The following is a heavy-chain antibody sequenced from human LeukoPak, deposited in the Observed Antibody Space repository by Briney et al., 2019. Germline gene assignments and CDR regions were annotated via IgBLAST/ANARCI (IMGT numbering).Heavy chain of an antibody. Sequence: SETLSLTCAVYGGSFSGYYWSWIRQPPGKGLEWIGEINHSGSTNYNPSLKSRVTISVDTSKNQFSLKLSSVTAADTAVYYCARGEVLTYYDFWSGSAPRGWFDPWGQGTLVTVSS. J-gene: IGHJ5*02. CDR2: INHSGST. D-gene: IGHD3-3*01. V-gene: IGHV4-34*01. CDR3: ARGEVLTYYDFWSGSAPRGWFDP. CDR1: GGSFSGYY.